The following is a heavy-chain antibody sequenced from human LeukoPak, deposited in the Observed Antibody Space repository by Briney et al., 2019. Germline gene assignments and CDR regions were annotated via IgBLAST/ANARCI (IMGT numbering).Heavy chain of an antibody. D-gene: IGHD6-19*01. V-gene: IGHV1-46*01. CDR1: GYTFTSFH. CDR3: ARDSSGWTVDY. CDR2: IIPSDGST. Sequence: ASVKVSCKASGYTFTSFHMHWVRQAPGQGLEWMGMIIPSDGSTSSAQEFQGRVTMTRDTSTSTVYMELSSLRSEDTAVIYCARDSSGWTVDYWGQGTLVTVSA. J-gene: IGHJ4*02.